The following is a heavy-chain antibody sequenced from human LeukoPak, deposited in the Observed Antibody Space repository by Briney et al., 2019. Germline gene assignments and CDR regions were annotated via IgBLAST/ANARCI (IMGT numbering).Heavy chain of an antibody. CDR2: INHSGST. V-gene: IGHV4-34*01. D-gene: IGHD1-26*01. CDR1: GGSFSGYY. CDR3: ARDLQTWEPQRDY. J-gene: IGHJ4*02. Sequence: SETLSLTCAVYGGSFSGYYWSWIRQPPGKGLEWIGEINHSGSTNYNPSLKSRVTISVDTSKNQFSLKLSSVTAADTAVYYCARDLQTWEPQRDYWGQGTLVTVSS.